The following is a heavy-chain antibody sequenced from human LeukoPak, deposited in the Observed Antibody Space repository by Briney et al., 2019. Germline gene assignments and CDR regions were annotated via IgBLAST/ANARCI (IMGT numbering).Heavy chain of an antibody. Sequence: SETLSLTCSVSGGSTSDYYWNWLRQPAGQGLEWLGRIYYTGNTAYNPSLESRLTMSLDTAKNQFSLKVTSVTAADTAVYYCARGGTLFTYFDSWGQGTLVTVSS. D-gene: IGHD3-10*02. J-gene: IGHJ4*02. CDR1: GGSTSDYY. V-gene: IGHV4-4*07. CDR3: ARGGTLFTYFDS. CDR2: IYYTGNT.